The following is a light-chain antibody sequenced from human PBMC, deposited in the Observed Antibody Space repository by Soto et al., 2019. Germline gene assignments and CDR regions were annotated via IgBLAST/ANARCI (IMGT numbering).Light chain of an antibody. CDR1: SSDVGGYNY. J-gene: IGLJ1*01. V-gene: IGLV2-14*01. CDR2: DVS. CDR3: SSYTTSNTRQIV. Sequence: QSALTQPASVSGSPGQSITISCTGTSSDVGGYNYVSWYQQHPGKAHKFIIYDVSNRPSGVSNRFSGSKSGNTASLTISGLQAEDEADYYCSSYTTSNTRQIVFGTGTKLTVL.